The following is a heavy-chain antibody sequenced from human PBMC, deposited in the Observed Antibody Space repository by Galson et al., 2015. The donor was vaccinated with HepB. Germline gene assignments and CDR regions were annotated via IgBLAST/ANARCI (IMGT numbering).Heavy chain of an antibody. D-gene: IGHD7-27*01. V-gene: IGHV3-7*01. CDR2: IKQDGSEK. J-gene: IGHJ2*01. CDR3: AKVPGANWGPYWCVDL. CDR1: GFIFSSYS. Sequence: SLRLSCAASGFIFSSYSMSWVRQAPGKGLEWVANIKQDGSEKYYADSVKGRFTISRDDAKNSLYLQMNSLRAEDTAMYYCAKVPGANWGPYWCVDLWGRCSLVTVSS.